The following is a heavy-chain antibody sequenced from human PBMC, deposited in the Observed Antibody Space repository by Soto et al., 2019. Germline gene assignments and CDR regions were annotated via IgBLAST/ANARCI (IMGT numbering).Heavy chain of an antibody. Sequence: GGSLRLSCAASGFTFSSYGMHWVRQAPGKGLEWVAVISYDGSNKYYADSVKGRFTISRDNSKNTLYLQMNSLRAEDTAVYYCAKRPFNPRSRGYDGYYFDYWGQGTLVTVSS. CDR3: AKRPFNPRSRGYDGYYFDY. D-gene: IGHD5-12*01. CDR1: GFTFSSYG. CDR2: ISYDGSNK. J-gene: IGHJ4*02. V-gene: IGHV3-30*18.